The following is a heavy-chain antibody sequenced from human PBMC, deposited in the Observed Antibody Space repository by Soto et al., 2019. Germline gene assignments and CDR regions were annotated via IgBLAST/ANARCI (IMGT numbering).Heavy chain of an antibody. D-gene: IGHD1-26*01. J-gene: IGHJ6*02. CDR2: IYYSGST. Sequence: SETLSLTXTVSGGSISSGGYYWSWIRQHPGKGLEWIGYIYYSGSTYYNPSLKSRVTISVDTSKNQFSLKLSSVTAADTAVYYCARGPLGPGHYYYYGMDVWGQGTTVTVSS. CDR3: ARGPLGPGHYYYYGMDV. V-gene: IGHV4-31*02. CDR1: GGSISSGGYY.